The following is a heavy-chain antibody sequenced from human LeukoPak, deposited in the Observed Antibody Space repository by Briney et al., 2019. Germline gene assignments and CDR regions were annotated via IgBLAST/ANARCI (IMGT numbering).Heavy chain of an antibody. CDR1: GFTFSSYA. CDR2: ISYDGSNK. V-gene: IGHV3-30-3*01. Sequence: PGGSLRLSCAASGFTFSSYAMHWVRQAPGKGLEWVAVISYDGSNKYYADSVKGRFTISRDNSKNTLYLQMNSLRAEDTAVYYCARDGGYPGYGMDVWGQGTTVTVSS. CDR3: ARDGGYPGYGMDV. J-gene: IGHJ6*02. D-gene: IGHD2-15*01.